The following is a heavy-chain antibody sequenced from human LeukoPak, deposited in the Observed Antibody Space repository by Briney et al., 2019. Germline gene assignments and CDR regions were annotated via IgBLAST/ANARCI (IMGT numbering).Heavy chain of an antibody. J-gene: IGHJ3*02. CDR1: GGSISSYY. V-gene: IGHV4-59*01. Sequence: PSETLSLTCTVSGGSISSYYWSWIRQPPGKGLEWIGYIYYSGSTNYNPSLKSRVTISVDTSKNQFSLKLSSVTAADTAVYYCAGLEGGYYSFDIRGQGTMVTVSS. D-gene: IGHD3-22*01. CDR2: IYYSGST. CDR3: AGLEGGYYSFDI.